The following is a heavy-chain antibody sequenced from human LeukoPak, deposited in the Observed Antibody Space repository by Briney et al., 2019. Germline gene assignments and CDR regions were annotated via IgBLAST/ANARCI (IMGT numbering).Heavy chain of an antibody. CDR1: GFIFSSHG. CDR3: ARGFQFYYDSLDC. V-gene: IGHV3-33*01. D-gene: IGHD3-22*01. J-gene: IGHJ4*02. CDR2: IWYDGSNK. Sequence: GRSLRLSCAASGFIFSSHGMHWVRQAPGKGLEWVAVIWYDGSNKYYAESVKGRFTISRDNSKNTLYLQMNTLRAEDTAMYYCARGFQFYYDSLDCWGQGTLVTVSS.